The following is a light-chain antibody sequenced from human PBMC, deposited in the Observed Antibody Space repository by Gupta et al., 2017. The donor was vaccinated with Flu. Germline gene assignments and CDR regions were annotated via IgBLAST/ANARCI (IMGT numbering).Light chain of an antibody. J-gene: IGKJ1*01. CDR2: KAS. Sequence: DIQMTQSPSTLSASVGDRVTITCRASQSISTWLAWYQQKAGQAPKLLIYKASFLESEVPSSFSGSGSGTEFTLTISSLQPDDFATYYCQQYDGYSRTFGQGTKVEI. V-gene: IGKV1-5*03. CDR1: QSISTW. CDR3: QQYDGYSRT.